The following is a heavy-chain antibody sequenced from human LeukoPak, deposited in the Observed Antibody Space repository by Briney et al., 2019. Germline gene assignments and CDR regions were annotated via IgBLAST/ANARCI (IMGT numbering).Heavy chain of an antibody. V-gene: IGHV1-2*02. CDR1: GYTFTGCY. CDR3: ARDTTSDAFDI. CDR2: INPNSGGT. Sequence: ASVKVSCKASGYTFTGCYMHWVRQAPGQGLEWMGWINPNSGGTNYAQKFQGRVTMTRDTSISAAYMELSRLRSDDTAVYYCARDTTSDAFDIWGQGTMVTVSS. D-gene: IGHD2/OR15-2a*01. J-gene: IGHJ3*02.